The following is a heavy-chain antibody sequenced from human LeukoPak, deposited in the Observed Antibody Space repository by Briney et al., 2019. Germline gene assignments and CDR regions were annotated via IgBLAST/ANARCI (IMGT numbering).Heavy chain of an antibody. Sequence: SVKVSCKASGYTFTSHGISWVRQAPGQGLEWMGRIIPILGIANYAQKFQGRVTITADKSTSTAYMELSSLRSEDTAVYYCARSLGANIVGSYYYYGMDIWGQGTTVTVSS. CDR2: IIPILGIA. V-gene: IGHV1-69*04. CDR1: GYTFTSHG. CDR3: ARSLGANIVGSYYYYGMDI. D-gene: IGHD1-26*01. J-gene: IGHJ6*02.